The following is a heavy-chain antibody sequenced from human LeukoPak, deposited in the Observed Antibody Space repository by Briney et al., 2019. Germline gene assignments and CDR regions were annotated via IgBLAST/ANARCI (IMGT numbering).Heavy chain of an antibody. J-gene: IGHJ6*02. CDR1: GGTFSSYA. CDR2: MNPNSGNT. V-gene: IGHV1-8*02. Sequence: ASVKVSCKASGGTFSSYAISWVRQATGQGLEWMGWMNPNSGNTGYAQKFQGRVTMTRNTSISTAYMELSSLRSEDTAVYYCARGRHYYGSGQNYYYYGMDVWGQGTTVTVSS. CDR3: ARGRHYYGSGQNYYYYGMDV. D-gene: IGHD3-10*01.